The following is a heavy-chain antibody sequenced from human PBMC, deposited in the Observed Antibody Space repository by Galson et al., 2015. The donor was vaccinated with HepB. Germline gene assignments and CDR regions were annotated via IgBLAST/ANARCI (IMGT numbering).Heavy chain of an antibody. V-gene: IGHV1-18*01. CDR1: GYTFTSYG. D-gene: IGHD6-19*01. Sequence: SVKVSCKTSGYTFTSYGISWVRQAPGQGLEWMGWISAYNGNTNYAQKLQGRVTMTTDTSTSTAYMELRSLRSDDTAVYYCARALSYSSGWRTDFDYWGQGTLVTVSS. CDR3: ARALSYSSGWRTDFDY. J-gene: IGHJ4*02. CDR2: ISAYNGNT.